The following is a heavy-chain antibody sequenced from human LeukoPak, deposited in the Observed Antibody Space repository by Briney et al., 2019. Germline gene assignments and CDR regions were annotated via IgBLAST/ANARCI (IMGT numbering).Heavy chain of an antibody. CDR3: ARGSGGTY. CDR1: GFTFSNYF. Sequence: PGGSLRLSRAASGFTFSNYFMTWVRQAPGKGPEWVATIKQDGSEKYYMDSVKGRFTISRDNAKNSLSLQVNSLRPEDTAVYYCARGSGGTYWGQGTQVTVSS. J-gene: IGHJ4*02. CDR2: IKQDGSEK. D-gene: IGHD1-26*01. V-gene: IGHV3-7*01.